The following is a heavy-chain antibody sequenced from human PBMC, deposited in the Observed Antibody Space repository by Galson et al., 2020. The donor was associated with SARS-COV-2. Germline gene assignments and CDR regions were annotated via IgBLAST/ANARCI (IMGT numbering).Heavy chain of an antibody. D-gene: IGHD2-21*02. Sequence: ASVKVSCKVSGYTLTEFSMHWVRQAPGKGLEWMGGFDPEDGDTIYAQKFQGRVTMTEDTSTDTAYMELSSLRSEDTAVYYCATSGLLFRTGWFDPWGQGTLVTVSS. V-gene: IGHV1-24*01. CDR3: ATSGLLFRTGWFDP. J-gene: IGHJ5*02. CDR1: GYTLTEFS. CDR2: FDPEDGDT.